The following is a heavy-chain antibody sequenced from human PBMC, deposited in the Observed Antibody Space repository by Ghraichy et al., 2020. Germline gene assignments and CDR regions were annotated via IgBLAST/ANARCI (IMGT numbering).Heavy chain of an antibody. J-gene: IGHJ4*02. CDR2: INPDATNT. CDR1: GFSLSDYW. V-gene: IGHV3-74*01. Sequence: ESLNISCAASGFSLSDYWMNWVRQAPGKGLVWVSHINPDATNTKYADSVKGRFTVSRDNAKNTLYLQLNSLRAEDTAVYYCVRDGPGTTPYDYWGQGTLVTVSS. CDR3: VRDGPGTTPYDY. D-gene: IGHD1-1*01.